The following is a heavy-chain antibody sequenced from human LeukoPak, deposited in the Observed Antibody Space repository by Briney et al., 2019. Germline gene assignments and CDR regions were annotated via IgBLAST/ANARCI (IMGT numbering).Heavy chain of an antibody. J-gene: IGHJ6*03. CDR2: VDHTGST. V-gene: IGHV4-59*01. CDR3: ARGRVSSSTWYSTYYYFFYMDF. D-gene: IGHD4-11*01. CDR1: DDSITMYY. Sequence: RPSETLSLTCTVSDDSITMYYWTWIRQHPGKGREWIGYVDHTGSTKFNPSLNGRVSISRDTSNNFFSLRLRSVTAADTAVYFCARGRVSSSTWYSTYYYFFYMDFWGKGTTVTVSS.